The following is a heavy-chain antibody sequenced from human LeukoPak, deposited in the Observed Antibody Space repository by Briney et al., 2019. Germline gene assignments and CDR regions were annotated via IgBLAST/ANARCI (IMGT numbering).Heavy chain of an antibody. D-gene: IGHD2-15*01. V-gene: IGHV3-23*01. CDR2: ISGSGGST. CDR1: RFTFSSYA. Sequence: GGALRLSCAASRFTFSSYAMSWVRQAPGRGLEWVSAISGSGGSTYYADSVKGRFTISRGNFKNTLYLQMNSLRAEDTAAYYCAKEAFVVVVAASESDWFDPWGQGTLVTVSS. J-gene: IGHJ5*02. CDR3: AKEAFVVVVAASESDWFDP.